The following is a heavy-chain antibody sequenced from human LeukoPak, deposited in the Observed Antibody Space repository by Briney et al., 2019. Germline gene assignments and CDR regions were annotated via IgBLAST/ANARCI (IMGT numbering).Heavy chain of an antibody. CDR1: GFTFNNYG. J-gene: IGHJ4*02. D-gene: IGHD3-3*01. V-gene: IGHV3-30*02. CDR2: IRYGGSDK. CDR3: AKVDLWSGYYTGIEY. Sequence: GGSLRLSCAASGFTFNNYGMHWVRQAPGKGLEWVAFIRYGGSDKYYADSVKGRFTISRDNSKNTLYLQMNSLRAGETAVYYCAKVDLWSGYYTGIEYWGQGTLVTVSS.